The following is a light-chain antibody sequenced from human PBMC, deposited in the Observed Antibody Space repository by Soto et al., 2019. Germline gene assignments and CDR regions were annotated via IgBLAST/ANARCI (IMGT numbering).Light chain of an antibody. V-gene: IGLV2-14*01. Sequence: QSVLTQPASVSGSPGQSITISCAGTSSDVGAYNYVSWHQHHPGKAPKVMIYDVSNRPSGVSNRFSGSKSGNTASLTISGLQAEDEADYYCDSYTTSDTRVFGGGTQLTVL. CDR3: DSYTTSDTRV. CDR1: SSDVGAYNY. J-gene: IGLJ3*02. CDR2: DVS.